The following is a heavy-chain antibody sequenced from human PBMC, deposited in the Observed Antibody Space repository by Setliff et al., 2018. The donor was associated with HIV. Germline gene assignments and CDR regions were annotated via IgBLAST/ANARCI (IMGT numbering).Heavy chain of an antibody. J-gene: IGHJ4*02. CDR1: GFTFSSYA. D-gene: IGHD1-26*01. CDR3: ARDRGYFDY. Sequence: PGGSLRLSCAASGFTFSSYAMHWVRQAPGKGLEWVAVIPYDGSNKYYADSVKGRFTISRDNSKNTLYLQMNSLRAEDTAVYYCARDRGYFDYWGQGTLVTVSS. CDR2: IPYDGSNK. V-gene: IGHV3-30*04.